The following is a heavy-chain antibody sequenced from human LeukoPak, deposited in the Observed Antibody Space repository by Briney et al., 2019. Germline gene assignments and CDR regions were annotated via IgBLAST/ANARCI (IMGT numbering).Heavy chain of an antibody. D-gene: IGHD2-2*02. CDR3: ARAAYCSSTSCYMNFDY. Sequence: SVKVSCKASGGTFSSYAISWVRQAPGQGLEWMGGIIPIFGTANYAQKFQGRVTITTDESTSTAYMELSSLRSEDTAVYYCARAAYCSSTSCYMNFDYWGQGTLVTVSS. CDR1: GGTFSSYA. J-gene: IGHJ4*02. CDR2: IIPIFGTA. V-gene: IGHV1-69*05.